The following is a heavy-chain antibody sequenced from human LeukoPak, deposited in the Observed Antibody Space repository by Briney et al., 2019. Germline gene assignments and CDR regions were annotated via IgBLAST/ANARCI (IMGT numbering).Heavy chain of an antibody. D-gene: IGHD7-27*01. CDR1: GGSISSYY. CDR3: ARAQGGLGTTARYYYYYYMDV. J-gene: IGHJ6*03. Sequence: TTSETLSLTCTVSGGSISSYYWSWIRQPPGKGLEWIGYIYYSGSTNYNPSLKSRVTISVDTSKNQFSLKLSSVTAADTAVYYCARAQGGLGTTARYYYYYYMDVWGKGTTVTVSS. V-gene: IGHV4-59*01. CDR2: IYYSGST.